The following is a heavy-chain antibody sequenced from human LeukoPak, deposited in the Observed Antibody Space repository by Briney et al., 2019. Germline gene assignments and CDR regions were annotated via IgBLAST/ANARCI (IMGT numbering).Heavy chain of an antibody. V-gene: IGHV3-23*01. CDR1: GFTFSSYA. Sequence: PRGSLRLSCAASGFTFSSYAMSWVRHAPGKRLEWVSAISGSGGSTYYADSVKGRFTISRDNSKNTLYLQMNSLRAEDTAVYYCVKVVTHYYDSSAYYLDYWGQGTLVTVSS. CDR3: VKVVTHYYDSSAYYLDY. J-gene: IGHJ4*02. D-gene: IGHD3-22*01. CDR2: ISGSGGST.